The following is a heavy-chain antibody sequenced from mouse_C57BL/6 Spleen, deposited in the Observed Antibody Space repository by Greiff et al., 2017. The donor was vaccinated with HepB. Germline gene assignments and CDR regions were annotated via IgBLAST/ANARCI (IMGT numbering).Heavy chain of an antibody. V-gene: IGHV1-53*01. CDR1: GYTFTSYW. J-gene: IGHJ4*01. Sequence: VQLQHPGTELVKPGASVKLSCKASGYTFTSYWMHWVKQRPGQGLEWIGNINPSNGGTNYNEKFKSKATLTVDKSSSTAYMQLSSLTSEDSAVYYCARAEYDDDGGGYAMDYWGQGTSVTVSS. CDR2: INPSNGGT. CDR3: ARAEYDDDGGGYAMDY. D-gene: IGHD2-4*01.